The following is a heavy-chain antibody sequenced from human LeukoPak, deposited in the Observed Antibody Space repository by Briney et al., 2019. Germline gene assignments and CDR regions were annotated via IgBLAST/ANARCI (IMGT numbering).Heavy chain of an antibody. CDR1: GGSISSYY. CDR2: MYHSGST. CDR3: ARHGSYYYYGMDV. D-gene: IGHD1-26*01. V-gene: IGHV4-59*08. J-gene: IGHJ6*02. Sequence: SETLCLTCNVSGGSISSYYWSWIRQPPGKGLEWIGYMYHSGSTNYNPSLKSRVTISGDTSKNQFSLNLNSVTAADTAVYYCARHGSYYYYGMDVWGQGTTVTVSS.